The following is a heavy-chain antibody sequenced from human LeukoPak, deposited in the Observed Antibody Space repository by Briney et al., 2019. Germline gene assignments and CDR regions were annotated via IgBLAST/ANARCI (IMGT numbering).Heavy chain of an antibody. Sequence: GGSLRLSCAVSGFIFSSDYMSWVRQAPGKGLEWVSTIYSGGSTYYADSVKGRFTISRDNSKNTLYLQMNSLRAEDTAVYYCARHDWFDPWGRGTLVTVSS. CDR1: GFIFSSDY. CDR3: ARHDWFDP. J-gene: IGHJ5*02. CDR2: IYSGGST. V-gene: IGHV3-53*01.